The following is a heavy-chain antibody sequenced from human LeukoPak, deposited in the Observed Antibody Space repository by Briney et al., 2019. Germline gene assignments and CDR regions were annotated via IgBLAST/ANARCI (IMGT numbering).Heavy chain of an antibody. CDR1: GFTFSSYA. J-gene: IGHJ5*02. D-gene: IGHD1-26*01. CDR3: AKDPLIVGATGWFDP. CDR2: ISGSGGST. Sequence: GRSLRLSCAASGFTFSSYAMSWVRQAPGKGLEWVSAISGSGGSTYYADSVKGRFTISRDNSKNTLYLQMNSLRAEDTAVYYCAKDPLIVGATGWFDPWGQGTLVTVSS. V-gene: IGHV3-23*01.